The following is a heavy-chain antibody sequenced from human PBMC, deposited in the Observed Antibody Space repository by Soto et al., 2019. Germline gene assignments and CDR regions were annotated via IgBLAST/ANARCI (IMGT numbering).Heavy chain of an antibody. CDR1: GFTFSSYS. Sequence: GGSLRLSCAASGFTFSSYSMNWVRQAPGKGLEWVSYISSSSSTIYYADSVKGRFTISRDNAKNSLYLQMNSLRDEDTAVYYCARDPIPPVLRRGRYPRYVMDVWGQGTTVIVSS. J-gene: IGHJ6*02. D-gene: IGHD4-17*01. CDR3: ARDPIPPVLRRGRYPRYVMDV. CDR2: ISSSSSTI. V-gene: IGHV3-48*02.